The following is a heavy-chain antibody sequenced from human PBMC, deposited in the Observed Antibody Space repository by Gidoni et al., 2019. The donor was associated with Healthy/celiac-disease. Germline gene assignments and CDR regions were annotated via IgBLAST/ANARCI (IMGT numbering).Heavy chain of an antibody. J-gene: IGHJ3*02. CDR1: GFTFSSYA. V-gene: IGHV3-30*04. CDR2: ISYDGSNK. CDR3: ARDNGEGWEQGAFDI. D-gene: IGHD1-26*01. Sequence: QVQLVESGGGVVQPGRSLRLSCAASGFTFSSYAMHWVRQAPGKGLEWVAVISYDGSNKYYADSVKGRFTISRDNSKNTLYLQMNSLRAEDTAVYYCARDNGEGWEQGAFDIWGQGTMVTVSS.